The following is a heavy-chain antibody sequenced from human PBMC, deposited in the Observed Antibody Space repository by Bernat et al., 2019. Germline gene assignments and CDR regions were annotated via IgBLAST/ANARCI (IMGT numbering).Heavy chain of an antibody. Sequence: QVQLQDSGPGLVKPSETLSLTCTVSGGSISSYYWSWIRQPPGKGLEWIGYIYYSGSTNYTPSLTSRVTISVDTSKNQFSLKLSSVTAANTAVYYCARDREPDSGESWFDPWGQGTLVTVSS. CDR1: GGSISSYY. V-gene: IGHV4-59*01. CDR2: IYYSGST. CDR3: ARDREPDSGESWFDP. J-gene: IGHJ5*02. D-gene: IGHD2-15*01.